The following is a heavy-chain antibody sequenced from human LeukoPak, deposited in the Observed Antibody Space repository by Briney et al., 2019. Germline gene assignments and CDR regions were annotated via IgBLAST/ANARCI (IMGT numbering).Heavy chain of an antibody. CDR2: INPNSGGT. V-gene: IGHV1-2*02. Sequence: ASVKVSCKASGYAFTGYYIHWVRQAPGQGLEWMGWINPNSGGTKYAQKFQGRVTMTRDTSITTAYMGLSRLRSDGTAVYYCAKGRVVAGSKSLTYHWFDPWGQGTLVTVSS. CDR1: GYAFTGYY. CDR3: AKGRVVAGSKSLTYHWFDP. J-gene: IGHJ5*02. D-gene: IGHD6-19*01.